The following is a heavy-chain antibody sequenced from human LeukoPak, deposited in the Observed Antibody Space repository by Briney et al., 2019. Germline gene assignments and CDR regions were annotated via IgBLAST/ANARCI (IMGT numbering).Heavy chain of an antibody. Sequence: GGSLRLSCAASGFTFSSYGMHWVRQAPGKGLEWVAFIRYDGSNKYYADSVKGRFTISRDNSKNTLYLQMNSLRAEDTAVYYCAKDSSLLYSYGETFDYWGQGTLVTVSS. CDR3: AKDSSLLYSYGETFDY. CDR1: GFTFSSYG. J-gene: IGHJ4*02. D-gene: IGHD5-18*01. V-gene: IGHV3-30*02. CDR2: IRYDGSNK.